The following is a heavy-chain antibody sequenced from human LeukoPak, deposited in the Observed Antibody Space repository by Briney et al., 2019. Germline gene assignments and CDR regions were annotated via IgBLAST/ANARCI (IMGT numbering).Heavy chain of an antibody. CDR3: ATRIPGYRAFDI. Sequence: SDTLSLTCAVYGGSFSGYYWSWIRQPPEKGLEWIGEINHSGSTNYNPSLKSRVTISVDTSKNQFSLKLSSVTAADTAVYYCATRIPGYRAFDIWGQGTMVTVSS. V-gene: IGHV4-34*01. D-gene: IGHD6-13*01. CDR1: GGSFSGYY. CDR2: INHSGST. J-gene: IGHJ3*02.